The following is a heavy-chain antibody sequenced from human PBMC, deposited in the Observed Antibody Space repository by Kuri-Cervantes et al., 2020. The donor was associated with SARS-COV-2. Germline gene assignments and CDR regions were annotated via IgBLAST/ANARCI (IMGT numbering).Heavy chain of an antibody. D-gene: IGHD3-3*01. CDR2: IIPILGTA. V-gene: IGHV1-69*04. Sequence: SVKVSCKASGGTFSSYAFSWVRQAPGQGLEWMGRIIPILGTANYAQKFQGRVTITADKSTSTAYMELSSLRSEDTAVYYCARASIFVDFRSGYYDYWGQGTLVTVSS. CDR1: GGTFSSYA. J-gene: IGHJ4*02. CDR3: ARASIFVDFRSGYYDY.